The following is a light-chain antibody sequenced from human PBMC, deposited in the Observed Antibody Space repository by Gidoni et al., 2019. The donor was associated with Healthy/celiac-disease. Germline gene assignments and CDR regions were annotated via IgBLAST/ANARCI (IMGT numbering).Light chain of an antibody. CDR3: QQYNSYPVT. CDR1: QSSSSW. V-gene: IGKV1-5*01. Sequence: DLQITHSPSTLSASVGDRVTITGRASQSSSSWLAWYQQKPGKAPKLLIYDASSLESGVPSRFSGSGSGKEFTLTSSSLQPDDVATYYCQQYNSYPVTFGQGTKVEIK. CDR2: DAS. J-gene: IGKJ1*01.